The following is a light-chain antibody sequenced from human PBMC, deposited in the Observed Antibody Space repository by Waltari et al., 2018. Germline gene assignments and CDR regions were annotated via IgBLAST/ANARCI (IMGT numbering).Light chain of an antibody. CDR2: AAS. Sequence: DIQMTQSPSSLSASVGERVTITCRASQSISHYLNWYQQKPLKAPKLLMFAASGLQSGVPSRFSGSGSGTDFTLTINNLQPEDFATYYCQQSYSSPWTFGQGTRVEIK. J-gene: IGKJ1*01. V-gene: IGKV1-39*01. CDR1: QSISHY. CDR3: QQSYSSPWT.